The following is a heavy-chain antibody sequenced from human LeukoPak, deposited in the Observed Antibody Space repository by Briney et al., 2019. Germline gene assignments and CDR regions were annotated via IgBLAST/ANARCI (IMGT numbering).Heavy chain of an antibody. CDR1: GFTFSSYE. V-gene: IGHV3-48*03. CDR2: IGSSGSTK. J-gene: IGHJ4*02. CDR3: ARQIGFCSDGTCYFDD. Sequence: GGSLRLSCAASGFTFSSYEMIWVRQAPGKGLEWLSYIGSSGSTKYYADSVKGRFTISRDQSKNTLYLQMNSLRDEDMAMYYCARQIGFCSDGTCYFDDWGQGTLVTVSS. D-gene: IGHD2-15*01.